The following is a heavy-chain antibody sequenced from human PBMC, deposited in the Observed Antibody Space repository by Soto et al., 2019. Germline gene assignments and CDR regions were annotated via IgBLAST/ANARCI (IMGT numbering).Heavy chain of an antibody. V-gene: IGHV6-1*01. D-gene: IGHD6-13*01. CDR1: GDSVSSNSAA. J-gene: IGHJ4*02. Sequence: RTLSLTCAISGDSVSSNSAAWNWIRQSPSRGLEWLGRTYYRSKWYNDYAVSVKSRITINPDTSKNQFSLQLNYVTPEDTAVYYCASDNSVAAAGTLDYWGQGTLVTVSS. CDR3: ASDNSVAAAGTLDY. CDR2: TYYRSKWYN.